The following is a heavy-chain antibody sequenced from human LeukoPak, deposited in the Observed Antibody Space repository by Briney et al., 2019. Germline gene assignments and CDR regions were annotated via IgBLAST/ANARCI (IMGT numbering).Heavy chain of an antibody. D-gene: IGHD3-10*01. V-gene: IGHV1-2*02. J-gene: IGHJ4*02. CDR1: GYTFTGYF. CDR2: INPNSGGT. CDR3: ARDRSPGYFDY. Sequence: ASVKVSCKASGYTFTGYFIHWVRQAPGQGLEWMGWINPNSGGTNYAQKFQGRVTMTRDTSISTAYMDLSRLRSDDTAVYYCARDRSPGYFDYWGQGTLVTVSS.